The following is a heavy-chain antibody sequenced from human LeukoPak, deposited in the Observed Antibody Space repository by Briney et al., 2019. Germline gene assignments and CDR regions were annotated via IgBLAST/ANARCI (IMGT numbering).Heavy chain of an antibody. D-gene: IGHD2-2*01. Sequence: GASVTVSCKASGYTFTSYGISWVRQAPGQGLEWMGWISAYNGNTNYAQKLQGRVTMTTDTSTSTAYMELRSLRSDDTAVYYCARAPPLGVVPAAFDIWGQGTMVTVSS. J-gene: IGHJ3*02. CDR3: ARAPPLGVVPAAFDI. CDR2: ISAYNGNT. V-gene: IGHV1-18*01. CDR1: GYTFTSYG.